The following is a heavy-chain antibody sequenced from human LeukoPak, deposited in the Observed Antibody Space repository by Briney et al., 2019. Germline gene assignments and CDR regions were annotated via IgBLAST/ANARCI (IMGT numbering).Heavy chain of an antibody. D-gene: IGHD2-15*01. J-gene: IGHJ4*02. V-gene: IGHV3-48*03. CDR2: ISSGGSTI. Sequence: GGSLRLSCAASGFTSSNSHMSWVRQAPGKGLEWVSYISSGGSTIYYADSVKGRFTISRDNAKSSLYLQMNSLRVEDTAVYYCARRKADDYWGQGTLVTVSS. CDR1: GFTSSNSH. CDR3: ARRKADDY.